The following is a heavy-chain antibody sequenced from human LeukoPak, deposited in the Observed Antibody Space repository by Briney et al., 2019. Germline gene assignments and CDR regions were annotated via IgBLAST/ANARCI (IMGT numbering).Heavy chain of an antibody. D-gene: IGHD1-26*01. CDR3: ARMGRLDY. V-gene: IGHV3-7*01. Sequence: GGSLRLSCADSGFTFSDYWMSWVRQAPGKGLEWVAKIKQDGSEKYYVDSVKGRFTISRDNAKNSLYLQMNSLRAEDSAVYYCARMGRLDYWGQGTLVTVSS. CDR2: IKQDGSEK. J-gene: IGHJ4*02. CDR1: GFTFSDYW.